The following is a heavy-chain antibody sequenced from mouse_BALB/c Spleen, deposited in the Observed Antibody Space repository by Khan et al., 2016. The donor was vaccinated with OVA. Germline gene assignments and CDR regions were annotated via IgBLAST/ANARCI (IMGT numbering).Heavy chain of an antibody. Sequence: EVQLQESGPELVKPGASVKMSCKASGYTFSSYDIHWVRQKPGQGLEWIGYINPYNDYTKFNEKFKGKATLTSDKSSSTAYMELSSLTSEDSAVIYEVRGVYWLQSRFAYWGQGTMVTVSA. CDR2: INPYNDYT. D-gene: IGHD1-2*01. CDR1: GYTFSSYD. V-gene: IGHV1S136*01. J-gene: IGHJ3*01. CDR3: VRGVYWLQSRFAY.